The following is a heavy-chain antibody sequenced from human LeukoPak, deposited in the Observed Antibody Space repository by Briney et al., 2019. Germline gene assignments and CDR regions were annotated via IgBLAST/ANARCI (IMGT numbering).Heavy chain of an antibody. Sequence: ASVKVSCKGSGYTFIDYYIHWVRQAPGQGLEWMGWINPNSGVTNYAQRFQGRVTMTRDTSISTVYMELSRLRSDDTAVYYCARGDSTSSNFDWLDPWGPGNPGHRLL. CDR2: INPNSGVT. CDR3: ARGDSTSSNFDWLDP. CDR1: GYTFIDYY. V-gene: IGHV1-2*02. D-gene: IGHD6-6*01. J-gene: IGHJ5*02.